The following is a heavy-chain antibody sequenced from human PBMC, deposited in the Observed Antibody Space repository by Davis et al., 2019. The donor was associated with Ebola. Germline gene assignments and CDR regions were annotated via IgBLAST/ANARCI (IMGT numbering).Heavy chain of an antibody. CDR1: GFSLTSYG. V-gene: IGHV3-30*18. CDR2: ISYDGSNK. J-gene: IGHJ6*02. Sequence: GGSLRLSCAASGFSLTSYGMHWVRQAPGKGLEWVAVISYDGSNKYYADSVKGRFTISRDNSKNTLYLQMNSLRAEDTAVYYCAKEGIVVVPAAMDYYYYGMDVWGQGTTVTVSS. D-gene: IGHD2-2*01. CDR3: AKEGIVVVPAAMDYYYYGMDV.